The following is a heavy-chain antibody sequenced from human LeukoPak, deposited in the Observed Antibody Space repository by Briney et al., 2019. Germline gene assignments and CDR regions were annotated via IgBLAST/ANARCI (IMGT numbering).Heavy chain of an antibody. CDR2: FDPEDGET. CDR3: ATDPTRLRLGELLV. D-gene: IGHD3-16*01. CDR1: GYTLTELS. Sequence: GASVKVSCKVSGYTLTELSMHWVRQAPGKGLEWMGGFDPEDGETIYAQKFQGRVTMTEDTSTDTAYMELSSLRSEDTAVYYCATDPTRLRLGELLVWGQGTLVTVSS. V-gene: IGHV1-24*01. J-gene: IGHJ4*02.